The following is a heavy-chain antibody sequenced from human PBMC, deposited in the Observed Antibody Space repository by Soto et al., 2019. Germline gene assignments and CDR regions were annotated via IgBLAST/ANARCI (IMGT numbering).Heavy chain of an antibody. CDR3: ARDPSHYGGNSGYYYYGMVV. CDR1: GDSVSSNSAA. V-gene: IGHV6-1*01. Sequence: PSQTLSLTCAISGDSVSSNSAAWNWIRQSPSRGLEWLGRTYYRSKWYNDYAVSVKSRITINPDTSKNQFSLQLNSVTPEDTAVYYCARDPSHYGGNSGYYYYGMVVWGQGTTVTVSS. CDR2: TYYRSKWYN. J-gene: IGHJ6*02. D-gene: IGHD4-17*01.